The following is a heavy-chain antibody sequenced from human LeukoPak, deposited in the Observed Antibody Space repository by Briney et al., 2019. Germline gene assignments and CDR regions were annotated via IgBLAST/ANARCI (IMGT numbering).Heavy chain of an antibody. CDR2: ISGGSSRST. V-gene: IGHV3-23*01. Sequence: GGSLRLSCAASGFTFSSYVMSWVRQAPGKGLEWVSGISGGSSRSTYYADSLKGRFTISRDSAKNSLYLQMNSLRAEDTAIYYCARRWLHTFDYWGQGTLVTVSS. D-gene: IGHD5-24*01. J-gene: IGHJ4*02. CDR3: ARRWLHTFDY. CDR1: GFTFSSYV.